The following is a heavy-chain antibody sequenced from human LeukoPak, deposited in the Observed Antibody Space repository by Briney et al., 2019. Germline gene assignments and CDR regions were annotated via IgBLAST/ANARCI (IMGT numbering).Heavy chain of an antibody. D-gene: IGHD2-2*01. CDR1: GYTFTSYY. CDR2: INPSGGST. J-gene: IGHJ3*02. Sequence: ASVKVSCKASGYTFTSYYMHWVRQAPGQGLEWMGIINPSGGSTSYAQKFQGRVTMTRDTSTSTVYMELSSLRSEDTAVYYCASLATTPVVPAAMEGSDAFDIWGQGTMVTVSS. V-gene: IGHV1-46*03. CDR3: ASLATTPVVPAAMEGSDAFDI.